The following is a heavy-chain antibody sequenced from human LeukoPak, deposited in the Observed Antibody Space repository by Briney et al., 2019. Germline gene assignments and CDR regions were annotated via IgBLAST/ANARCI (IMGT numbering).Heavy chain of an antibody. CDR3: ARGIGSSWPVFDY. CDR1: GYSFSTHW. Sequence: GESLKISCKGSGYSFSTHWIGWVRQMPGKGLEWMGIIYPGDSDTRYSPSFQGQVTISADKSISTAYLQWSSLKASDTAMYYCARGIGSSWPVFDYWDQGTLVTVSS. CDR2: IYPGDSDT. D-gene: IGHD6-13*01. J-gene: IGHJ4*02. V-gene: IGHV5-51*01.